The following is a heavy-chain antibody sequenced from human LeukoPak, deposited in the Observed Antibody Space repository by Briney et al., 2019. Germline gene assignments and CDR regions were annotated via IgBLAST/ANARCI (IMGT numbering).Heavy chain of an antibody. CDR2: INSDGSTT. V-gene: IGHV3-74*01. J-gene: IGHJ4*02. D-gene: IGHD6-13*01. CDR3: AREAPAGTEGDY. CDR1: GFTFSSYS. Sequence: GGSLRLSCAASGFTFSSYSMNWVRQAPGKGLVWVSRINSDGSTTSYADSVKGRFTISRDNAKNTLYLQMNSLRAEDTAVYYCAREAPAGTEGDYWGQGTLVTVSS.